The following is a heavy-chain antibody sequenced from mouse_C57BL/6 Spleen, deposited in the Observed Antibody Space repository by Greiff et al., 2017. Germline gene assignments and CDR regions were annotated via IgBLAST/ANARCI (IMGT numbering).Heavy chain of an antibody. CDR1: GYTFTSYW. V-gene: IGHV1-64*01. J-gene: IGHJ4*01. CDR3: ARKGYDGGSFYAMDY. D-gene: IGHD2-2*01. CDR2: IHPNSGST. Sequence: QVQLQQPGTELVKPGASVKLSCKASGYTFTSYWMHWVKQRPGQGLEWIGMIHPNSGSTNYNEKFKSKATLTVDKSSSTAYMQLSSLTSEDSAVYYCARKGYDGGSFYAMDYWGQGTSVTVSS.